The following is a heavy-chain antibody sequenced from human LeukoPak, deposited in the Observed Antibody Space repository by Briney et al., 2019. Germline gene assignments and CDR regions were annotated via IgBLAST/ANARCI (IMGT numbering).Heavy chain of an antibody. J-gene: IGHJ4*02. CDR2: ISSSSSYI. D-gene: IGHD6-13*01. CDR3: ATSGYSSSWYFG. CDR1: GFTLSSSS. V-gene: IGHV3-21*01. Sequence: GGSLRLSCAASGFTLSSSSMNWVRQAPGKGLEWVSSISSSSSYIYYADSLKGRFTISRDNAKNSLYLQMNSLRAEDTAVYYCATSGYSSSWYFGWGQGTLVTVSS.